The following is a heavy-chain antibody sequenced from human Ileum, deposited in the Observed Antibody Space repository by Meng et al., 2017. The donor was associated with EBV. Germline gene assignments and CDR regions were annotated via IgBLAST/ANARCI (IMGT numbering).Heavy chain of an antibody. CDR3: ARYGRCNGNSFYCFDP. D-gene: IGHD4-23*01. Sequence: QVCLQQWGPGLLKPSETLFLPCAVSGGSFNDYYWTWLRQPPGKGLEWIGEIDQSGYTKFNPSLSSRATISRDTSNNQFSLRLNSVTAADTALYYCARYGRCNGNSFYCFDPWGQGTLVTVSS. V-gene: IGHV4-34*01. J-gene: IGHJ5*02. CDR2: IDQSGYT. CDR1: GGSFNDYY.